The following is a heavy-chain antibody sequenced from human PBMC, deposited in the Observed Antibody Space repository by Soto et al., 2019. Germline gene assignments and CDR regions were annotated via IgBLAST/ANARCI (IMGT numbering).Heavy chain of an antibody. CDR2: INPSGERT. V-gene: IGHV1-46*01. CDR1: GYTFTSDY. CDR3: ASGYSYGLKDG. D-gene: IGHD5-18*01. Sequence: QVQLVQSGAEEKKPGASVKVSCKASGYTFTSDYIHWVRQAPGQGLEWMGIINPSGERTSYAQKFQGXXTXTXXTSTSTVYMDLSSLTSEDTAVYYCASGYSYGLKDGWGQGTLVTVSS. J-gene: IGHJ4*02.